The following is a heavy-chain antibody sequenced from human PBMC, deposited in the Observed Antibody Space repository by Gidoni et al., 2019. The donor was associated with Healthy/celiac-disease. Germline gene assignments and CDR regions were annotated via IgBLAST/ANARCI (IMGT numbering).Heavy chain of an antibody. CDR1: VFTFTSSA. V-gene: IGHV1-58*01. CDR3: AAAWGGTTAYAFDI. CDR2: IVVGSGNT. J-gene: IGHJ3*02. D-gene: IGHD1-7*01. Sequence: QMQLVQSGPEVKKPETRVKVSLKASVFTFTSSAVQWVRQARGQRLEWIGWIVVGSGNTNYAQKFQERVTITRDMSTSTAYRELSSLRSEDTAVYYCAAAWGGTTAYAFDIWGQGTMVTVSS.